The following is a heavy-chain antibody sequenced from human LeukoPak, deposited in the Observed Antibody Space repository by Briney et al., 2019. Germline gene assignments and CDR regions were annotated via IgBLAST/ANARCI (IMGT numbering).Heavy chain of an antibody. CDR1: GGSISSGSYY. J-gene: IGHJ6*03. D-gene: IGHD3-10*01. Sequence: PSETLSLTCTVSGGSISSGSYYWSWIRQPAGKGLEWIGRIYTSGSTNYNPSLKSRVTISVDTSKNQFSLKLSSVTAADTAVYYCARGGGIDYYYYYMDVWGKGTTVTVSS. CDR3: ARGGGIDYYYYYMDV. CDR2: IYTSGST. V-gene: IGHV4-61*02.